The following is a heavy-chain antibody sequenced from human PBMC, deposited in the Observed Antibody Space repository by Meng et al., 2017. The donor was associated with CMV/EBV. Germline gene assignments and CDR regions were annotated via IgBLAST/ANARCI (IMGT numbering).Heavy chain of an antibody. V-gene: IGHV2-5*02. CDR3: AHSNVFVTTVTSFDY. Sequence: QITLKESGPTLVKPTQTLSLTGPFSGFSPRPSGVGVGWIRQPPGKALEWLALIYWDDDKRYSPSLKSRLTITKDTSKNQVVLTMTNMDPVDTATYYCAHSNVFVTTVTSFDYWGQGTLVTVSS. D-gene: IGHD4-17*01. CDR2: IYWDDDK. CDR1: GFSPRPSGVG. J-gene: IGHJ4*02.